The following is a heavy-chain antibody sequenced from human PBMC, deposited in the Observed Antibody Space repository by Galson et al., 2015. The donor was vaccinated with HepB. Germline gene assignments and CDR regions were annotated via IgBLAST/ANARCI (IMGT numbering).Heavy chain of an antibody. D-gene: IGHD3-22*01. CDR2: IVVGSGNT. V-gene: IGHV1-58*02. CDR3: AADVSSGWDFDL. J-gene: IGHJ2*01. Sequence: SVKVSCKASGGTFSSYAISWVRQAPGQGLEWMGGIVVGSGNTNYAQKFQERVTITRDMSTSTAYMELSSLRSEDTAVYYCAADVSSGWDFDLWGRGTLVTVSS. CDR1: GGTFSSYA.